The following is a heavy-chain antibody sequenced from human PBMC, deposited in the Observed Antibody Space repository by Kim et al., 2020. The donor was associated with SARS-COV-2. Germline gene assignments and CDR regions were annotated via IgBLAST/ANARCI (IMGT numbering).Heavy chain of an antibody. J-gene: IGHJ6*02. V-gene: IGHV4-4*07. D-gene: IGHD1-26*01. CDR2: IYTSGST. Sequence: SETLSLTCTVSGGSISSYYWSWIRQPAGKGLEWIGRIYTSGSTNYNPSLKSRVTMSVDTSKNQFSLKLSSVTAADTAVYYCATSLGGIVGATPLYYYYYGMDVWGQGTTVTVSS. CDR3: ATSLGGIVGATPLYYYYYGMDV. CDR1: GGSISSYY.